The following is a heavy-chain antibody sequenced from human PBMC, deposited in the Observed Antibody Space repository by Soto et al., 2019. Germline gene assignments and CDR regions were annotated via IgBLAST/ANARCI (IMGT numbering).Heavy chain of an antibody. CDR2: IYPGDSDT. V-gene: IGHV5-51*01. Sequence: GESLKISCKGSGYKPSTWHNFTSYWIAWVRQMPGEGLEWMGIIYPGDSDTRYSPSFQGQVTISADKSINTVYLQWSSLKASDTAMYYCARLGFYFDFLSGYYNVQHYYGIDVWGQGTTVTVPS. CDR3: ARLGFYFDFLSGYYNVQHYYGIDV. CDR1: GYKPSTWHNFTSYW. J-gene: IGHJ6*02. D-gene: IGHD3-3*01.